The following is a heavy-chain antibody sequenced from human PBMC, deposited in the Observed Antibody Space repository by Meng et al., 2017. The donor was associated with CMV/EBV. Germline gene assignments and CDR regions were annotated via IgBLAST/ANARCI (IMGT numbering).Heavy chain of an antibody. CDR3: ARDKSRRDGYNYGY. CDR1: GFTFSSYS. D-gene: IGHD5-24*01. J-gene: IGHJ4*02. V-gene: IGHV3-30*03. CDR2: ISYDGSNK. Sequence: GGSLRLSCAASGFTFSSYSMNWVRQAPGKGLEWVAVISYDGSNKYYADSVKGRFTISRDNSKNTLYLQMNSLRAEDTAVYYCARDKSRRDGYNYGYWGQGTLVTVSS.